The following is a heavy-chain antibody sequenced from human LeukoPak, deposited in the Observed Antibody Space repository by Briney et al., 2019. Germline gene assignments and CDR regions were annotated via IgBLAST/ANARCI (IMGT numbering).Heavy chain of an antibody. CDR1: GFTFSSYA. D-gene: IGHD3-10*01. CDR2: ISGSGAGGTVGGT. J-gene: IGHJ4*02. CDR3: AKDAFYSSGTYSDY. V-gene: IGHV3-23*01. Sequence: GGSLRLSCAASGFTFSSYAMSWVRQAPGKGLEWVSIISGSGAGGTVGGTYYADSVKGRFTISRDNPKNTLYLQMNSLRAEDTAVYYCAKDAFYSSGTYSDYWGQGTLVSVSS.